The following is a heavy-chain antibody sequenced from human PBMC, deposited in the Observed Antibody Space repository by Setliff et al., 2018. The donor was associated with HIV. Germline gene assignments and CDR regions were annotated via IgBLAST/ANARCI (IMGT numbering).Heavy chain of an antibody. V-gene: IGHV3-64*02. CDR1: GFTFSSYA. CDR2: INSNGGST. Sequence: GGSLRLSCATYGFTFSSYAMYWVRQAPGKGLEYVSAINSNGGSTYYADSVKGRFTISRDNSKSTVYLQMGSLRAEDMAVYYCAKDWATYYYDSSGYYYFDYWGQGTLVTVSS. J-gene: IGHJ4*02. D-gene: IGHD3-22*01. CDR3: AKDWATYYYDSSGYYYFDY.